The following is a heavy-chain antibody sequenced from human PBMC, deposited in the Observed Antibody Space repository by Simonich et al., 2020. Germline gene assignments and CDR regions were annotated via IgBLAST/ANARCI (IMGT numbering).Heavy chain of an antibody. D-gene: IGHD2-15*01. CDR2: MNPNSGNT. Sequence: QVQLVQSGAEVKKPGASVTVSCKASGYTFTSYDINWVRQATGQGLGLMGWMNPNSGNTGYAQKFQGKVTSTRNTSISTAYRELSSLRSGDTAVYYCARGRGGMSRGYVDYWGQGTLVTVSS. CDR1: GYTFTSYD. J-gene: IGHJ4*02. V-gene: IGHV1-8*03. CDR3: ARGRGGMSRGYVDY.